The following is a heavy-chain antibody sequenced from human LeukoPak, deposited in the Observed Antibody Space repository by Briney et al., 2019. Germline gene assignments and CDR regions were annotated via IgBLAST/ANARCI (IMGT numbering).Heavy chain of an antibody. CDR2: INASGGST. D-gene: IGHD2-15*01. CDR3: AKLCSGDICYWNQ. Sequence: GASLRLSCSASGFTFSSYAMSWVRPAPGKGLEWVAGINASGGSTDYADSVKGRFTISRDNSKNTLYLQMNSLRAEDTAVYYCAKLCSGDICYWNQWGQGTLVTVSS. J-gene: IGHJ4*02. CDR1: GFTFSSYA. V-gene: IGHV3-23*01.